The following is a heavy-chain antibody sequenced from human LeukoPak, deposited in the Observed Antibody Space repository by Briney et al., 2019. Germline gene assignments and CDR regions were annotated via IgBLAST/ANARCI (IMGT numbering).Heavy chain of an antibody. Sequence: PSETLSLTCTVSGGSVSSGGYYWSWIRQPPGKGLEWIGYIYYSGSTNYNPSLKSRVTISLDKSKNQFSLKLSFVTAADTAVYYCARLAYYDSSGYFEYWGQGTLVTVSS. CDR2: IYYSGST. CDR1: GGSVSSGGYY. CDR3: ARLAYYDSSGYFEY. D-gene: IGHD3-22*01. V-gene: IGHV4-61*08. J-gene: IGHJ4*02.